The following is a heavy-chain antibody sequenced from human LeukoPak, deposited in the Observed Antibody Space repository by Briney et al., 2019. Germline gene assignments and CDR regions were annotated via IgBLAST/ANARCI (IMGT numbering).Heavy chain of an antibody. J-gene: IGHJ4*02. V-gene: IGHV3-11*06. Sequence: PGGSLRLSCAASGFTFSEYYMSWIRQAPGKGLEWVSYISSRTSSHTKYADSVKGRFTISRDNAKNSLYLQMNSLRAEDTAVYYFAGVKGDYCADYWGQGTVVTVSS. CDR1: GFTFSEYY. D-gene: IGHD4-17*01. CDR3: AGVKGDYCADY. CDR2: ISSRTSSHT.